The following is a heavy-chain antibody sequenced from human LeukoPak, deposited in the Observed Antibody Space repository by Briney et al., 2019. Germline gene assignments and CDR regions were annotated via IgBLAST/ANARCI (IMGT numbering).Heavy chain of an antibody. J-gene: IGHJ4*02. CDR1: GYTFTSYA. Sequence: ASVKVSCKASGYTFTSYAMHWVRQAPGQRLEWMGWINAGNGNTKYSQKFQGRVTITRDTSASTAYMELSSLRSEDTAVYYCARWGSGSPRGGHFDYWGQGTLVTVSS. CDR3: ARWGSGSPRGGHFDY. D-gene: IGHD3-10*01. V-gene: IGHV1-3*01. CDR2: INAGNGNT.